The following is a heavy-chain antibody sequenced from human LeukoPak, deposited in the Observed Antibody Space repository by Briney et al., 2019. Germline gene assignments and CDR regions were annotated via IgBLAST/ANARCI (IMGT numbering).Heavy chain of an antibody. CDR1: GYTFTSYG. D-gene: IGHD2-2*01. CDR3: ARDVGYCSSTSFFDAFDI. V-gene: IGHV1-18*01. J-gene: IGHJ3*02. Sequence: GASVKVSCKASGYTFTSYGISWVRQAPGQGLEWMGWISAYNGNTNYAQKLQGRVTMTTDTSTSTAYMELRSLRSDDTAVYYCARDVGYCSSTSFFDAFDIWGQGTMVTVSS. CDR2: ISAYNGNT.